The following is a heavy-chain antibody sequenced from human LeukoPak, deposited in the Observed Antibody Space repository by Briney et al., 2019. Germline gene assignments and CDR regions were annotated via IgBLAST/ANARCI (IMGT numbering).Heavy chain of an antibody. CDR2: IKQDGSEK. CDR3: ATRSSG. Sequence: GGSLRLSCAASGLPFSFYWMSWVRQAPGKGLEWVANIKQDGSEKYYVDSVKGRFTISRDNAKNSLYLQMNSLRAEDTAVYYCATRSSGWGQGTLVTVSS. D-gene: IGHD6-19*01. J-gene: IGHJ4*02. V-gene: IGHV3-7*03. CDR1: GLPFSFYW.